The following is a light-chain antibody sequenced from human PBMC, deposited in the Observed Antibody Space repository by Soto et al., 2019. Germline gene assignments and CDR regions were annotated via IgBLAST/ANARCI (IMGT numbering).Light chain of an antibody. V-gene: IGLV2-14*01. CDR2: DVS. CDR1: SSDVGTYNY. J-gene: IGLJ2*01. Sequence: QSALTQPASVSGSPGQSITISCTGTSSDVGTYNYVSWYQQHPGKAPKLMIYDVSSRPSGVSNRFSGSKSGNTASLTISGLQAEDDADYYCSSYTSGSTVVFGGGTKLTVL. CDR3: SSYTSGSTVV.